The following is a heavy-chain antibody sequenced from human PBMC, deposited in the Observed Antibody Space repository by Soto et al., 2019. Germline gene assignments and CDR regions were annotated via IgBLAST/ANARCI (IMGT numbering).Heavy chain of an antibody. Sequence: ASVKVSCKASGYTFTGYYMHWVRQAPGQGLEWMGWINPNSGGTNYAQKFQGWVTMTRDTSISTAYMELSRLRSDDTAVYYCARGSVSGSVYYYYYGMDVWGQGTTVTVS. CDR1: GYTFTGYY. D-gene: IGHD3-10*01. J-gene: IGHJ6*02. V-gene: IGHV1-2*04. CDR3: ARGSVSGSVYYYYYGMDV. CDR2: INPNSGGT.